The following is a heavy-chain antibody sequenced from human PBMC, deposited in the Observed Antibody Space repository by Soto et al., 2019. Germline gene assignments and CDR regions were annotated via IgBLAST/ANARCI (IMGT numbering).Heavy chain of an antibody. Sequence: SETLSLTCAVYGGSFSGYYWSWIRQPPGKGLEWIGEINHSGSTNYNPSLKSRVTISVDTSKNQFSLKLSSVTAADTAVYYCARPRGSSWSGGWKNCFNPGGQETLVMVSS. J-gene: IGHJ5*02. CDR3: ARPRGSSWSGGWKNCFNP. CDR1: GGSFSGYY. D-gene: IGHD6-13*01. V-gene: IGHV4-34*01. CDR2: INHSGST.